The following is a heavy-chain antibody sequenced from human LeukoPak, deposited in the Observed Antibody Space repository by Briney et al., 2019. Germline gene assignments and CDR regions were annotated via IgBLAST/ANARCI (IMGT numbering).Heavy chain of an antibody. CDR2: IYYSGNT. CDR3: ARRVATAPMYAFDI. CDR1: GGSISSYY. J-gene: IGHJ3*02. D-gene: IGHD6-13*01. Sequence: SETLSLTFTVSGGSISSYYWSWIRQPPGKGLEWIGYIYYSGNTNQNPSLKSRVTISVDTSKNQFSLKLSSVTAADTAVYYCARRVATAPMYAFDIWGQGTLVTVSS. V-gene: IGHV4-59*08.